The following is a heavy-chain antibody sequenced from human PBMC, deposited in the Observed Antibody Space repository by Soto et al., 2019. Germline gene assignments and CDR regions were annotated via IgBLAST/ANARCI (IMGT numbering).Heavy chain of an antibody. CDR3: ARESSSEEMATIPGYFDY. CDR1: GFNFTNYA. V-gene: IGHV3-23*01. CDR2: SSGSGGGT. D-gene: IGHD6-6*01. J-gene: IGHJ4*02. Sequence: GGSLRLSCAVSGFNFTNYAMSWVRQAPGKGLEWVSTSSGSGGGTYYADSVKGRFTISRDNSKNTLYLQMNSLRAEDTAVYYCARESSSEEMATIPGYFDYWGQGTLVTVSS.